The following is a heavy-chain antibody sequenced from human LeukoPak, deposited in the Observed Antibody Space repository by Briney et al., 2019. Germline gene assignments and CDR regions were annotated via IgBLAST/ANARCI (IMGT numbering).Heavy chain of an antibody. D-gene: IGHD5-12*01. CDR1: GGSISRGGYY. Sequence: SQTLSLTCTVAGGSISRGGYYWGWIRQPPGKGLEGIGYIYRSGSTYYNPSLKSRVTISLDRSKNQFSLSLNSVTAADTAVYYCARSTGWSGYDQNDYWGQGTLVTVSS. CDR3: ARSTGWSGYDQNDY. CDR2: IYRSGST. V-gene: IGHV4-30-2*01. J-gene: IGHJ4*02.